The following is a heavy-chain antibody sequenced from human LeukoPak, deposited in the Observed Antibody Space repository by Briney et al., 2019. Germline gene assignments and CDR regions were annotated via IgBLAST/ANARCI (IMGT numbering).Heavy chain of an antibody. D-gene: IGHD3-10*01. CDR1: GYTFTSYY. CDR3: ARDLYYFGSGSSYTTLDY. V-gene: IGHV1-2*06. CDR2: INPNSGGT. Sequence: ASVKVSCKASGYTFTSYYMHWVRQAPGQGLEWMGLINPNSGGTNYAQKFQGRVAMTRDTSTSTVYMELNSLRSEDTAVYYCARDLYYFGSGSSYTTLDYWGQGARVTVSS. J-gene: IGHJ4*02.